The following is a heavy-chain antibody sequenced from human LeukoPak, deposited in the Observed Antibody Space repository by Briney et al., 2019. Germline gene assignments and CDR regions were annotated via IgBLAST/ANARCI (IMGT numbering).Heavy chain of an antibody. Sequence: PGGSLRLSCAASGFTFSSYAMSWVRQAPGKGLEWVSAISGSGGSTYYADSVKDRFTISRDNSKNTLYLQMNSLRAEDTALYYCAKKSGGSGSYTYHCFDYWGQGTLVTVSS. CDR1: GFTFSSYA. CDR2: ISGSGGST. J-gene: IGHJ4*02. V-gene: IGHV3-23*01. D-gene: IGHD3-10*01. CDR3: AKKSGGSGSYTYHCFDY.